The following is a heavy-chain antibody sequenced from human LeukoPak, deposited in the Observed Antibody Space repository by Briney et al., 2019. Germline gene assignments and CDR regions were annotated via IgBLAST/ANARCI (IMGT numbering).Heavy chain of an antibody. D-gene: IGHD4-17*01. CDR2: INPNSGGT. CDR3: ARPYDYGDYVLDY. V-gene: IGHV1-2*02. Sequence: ASVKVSCKASGYTFTGYYMHWVRQAPGQGLEWMGWINPNSGGTNYAQKFQGRVTMTRDTSISTAYMELSRLRSDDTAVYYCARPYDYGDYVLDYWGQGTLVTVSS. CDR1: GYTFTGYY. J-gene: IGHJ4*02.